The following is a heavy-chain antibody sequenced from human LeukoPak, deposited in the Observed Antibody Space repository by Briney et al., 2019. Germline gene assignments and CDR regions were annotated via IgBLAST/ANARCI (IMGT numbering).Heavy chain of an antibody. J-gene: IGHJ4*02. D-gene: IGHD6-19*01. CDR3: VRRYAVASRYYFDY. V-gene: IGHV5-51*01. CDR2: IYPGDSDT. Sequence: GESLKISCKGSGYSFTSYWIGWVRQMPGKGLEWMGIIYPGDSDTIYSPSFQGQVTISADKSISTAYLQWSSLKASDTAMYYCVRRYAVASRYYFDYWGQGTLVTVSS. CDR1: GYSFTSYW.